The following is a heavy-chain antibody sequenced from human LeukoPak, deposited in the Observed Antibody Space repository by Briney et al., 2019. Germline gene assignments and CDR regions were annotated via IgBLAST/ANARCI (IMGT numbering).Heavy chain of an antibody. D-gene: IGHD4-17*01. CDR1: GFTFSSYA. CDR2: ISYDGSNK. J-gene: IGHJ4*02. CDR3: AKANYGDTHFDS. V-gene: IGHV3-30-3*01. Sequence: PGGSLRLSCAASGFTFSSYAMHWVRQAPGKGLEWVAVISYDGSNKYSADSVKGRFTISRDNSKNTLYLQMNSLRTEDTAVYYCAKANYGDTHFDSWGQGTLVTVSS.